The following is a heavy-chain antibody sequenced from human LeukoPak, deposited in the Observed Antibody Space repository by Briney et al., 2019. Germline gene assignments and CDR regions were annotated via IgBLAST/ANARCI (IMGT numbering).Heavy chain of an antibody. J-gene: IGHJ4*02. CDR3: ARRVAVAGTFDY. CDR2: INHSGST. CDR1: GVSFSGYY. D-gene: IGHD6-19*01. Sequence: SETLSLTCAVYGVSFSGYYWSWIRQPPGKGPEWIGEINHSGSTNYNPSLKSRVTISVDTSKNQFSLKVTSVTAADTAVYYCARRVAVAGTFDYWGQGTLVTVSS. V-gene: IGHV4-34*01.